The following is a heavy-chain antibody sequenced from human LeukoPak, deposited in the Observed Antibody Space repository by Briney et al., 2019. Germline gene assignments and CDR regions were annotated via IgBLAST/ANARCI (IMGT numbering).Heavy chain of an antibody. Sequence: PGGSLRLSCAASGFTFSSYDMHWVRQAPGKGLEWVGFIRYDGSNKYYADSVKGRFTISRDNSKNTLYLQMNSLRAEDTAVYYCAKVVVVVPAAIGPFDYWGQGTLVTVSS. D-gene: IGHD2-2*02. CDR2: IRYDGSNK. CDR3: AKVVVVVPAAIGPFDY. CDR1: GFTFSSYD. J-gene: IGHJ4*02. V-gene: IGHV3-30*02.